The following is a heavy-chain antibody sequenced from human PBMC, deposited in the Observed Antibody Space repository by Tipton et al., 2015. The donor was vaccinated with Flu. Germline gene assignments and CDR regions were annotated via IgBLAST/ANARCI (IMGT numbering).Heavy chain of an antibody. J-gene: IGHJ4*02. CDR1: GGFITSGSYY. CDR2: IYTTGSI. D-gene: IGHD3-10*01. Sequence: TLSLTCTVSGGFITSGSYYWSWIRQSAGKGLEWIGRIYTTGSINYNPSLRSRVTISGDTSKNQFSLQLNSVTAEDTAVYYCARSPSYSGSGINPYYFDDWGQGTLVTVSS. V-gene: IGHV4-61*02. CDR3: ARSPSYSGSGINPYYFDD.